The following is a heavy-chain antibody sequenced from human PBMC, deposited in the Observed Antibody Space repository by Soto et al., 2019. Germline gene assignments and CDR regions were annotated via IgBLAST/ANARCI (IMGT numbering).Heavy chain of an antibody. J-gene: IGHJ4*02. Sequence: ASVKVSCKASGYTFTVYYMHWVRQAPGQGLEWMGWINPKSGGTMYPQKFQGRVTMTWDTSISTAYMALTRMRSDDTAVYYCARDLAKGGGSAGFDYWGQGTLVTVSS. CDR2: INPKSGGT. CDR3: ARDLAKGGGSAGFDY. V-gene: IGHV1-2*02. CDR1: GYTFTVYY. D-gene: IGHD1-26*01.